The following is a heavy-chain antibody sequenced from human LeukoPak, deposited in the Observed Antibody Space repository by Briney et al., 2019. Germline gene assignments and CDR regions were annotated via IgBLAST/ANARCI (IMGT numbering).Heavy chain of an antibody. J-gene: IGHJ4*02. CDR2: IYYSGST. CDR1: GGAISGYY. CDR3: ASDRSGLSFCF. V-gene: IGHV4-39*01. D-gene: IGHD3-22*01. Sequence: SETLSLTCTVSGGAISGYYWGWIRQPPGKGLEWIGSIYYSGSTYYNSSLKSRITISVDTSKNQFSLTLTSVTAADTAVYYCASDRSGLSFCFWGQGTLVTVSS.